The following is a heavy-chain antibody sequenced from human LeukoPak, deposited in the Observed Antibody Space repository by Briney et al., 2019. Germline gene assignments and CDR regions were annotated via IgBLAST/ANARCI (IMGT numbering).Heavy chain of an antibody. CDR3: ARVPRSYYYYYYMDV. V-gene: IGHV4-59*01. CDR1: GGSISGYH. Sequence: SETLSHTCNVSGGSISGYHWSWIRQPPGKGLEWLGYIYYSGSSNYNPSLKSRVTMSADTSKNQFSLKLSSVTAADTAVYYCARVPRSYYYYYYMDVWGKGTTVTVSS. CDR2: IYYSGSS. J-gene: IGHJ6*03.